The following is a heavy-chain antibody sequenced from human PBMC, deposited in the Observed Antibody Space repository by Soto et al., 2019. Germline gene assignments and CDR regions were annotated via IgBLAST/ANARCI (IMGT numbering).Heavy chain of an antibody. CDR1: GYSISNGYQ. CDR3: ASRGGSGDFDY. D-gene: IGHD3-3*01. V-gene: IGHV4-38-2*01. Sequence: SETLSFTCAVSGYSISNGYQWGWIRQPPGKGLEWIGNIYHSGSTYYNPSLKSRATISVDTSKNQFSLRLTSVTAADTAVYYCASRGGSGDFDYWGQGTLVTVSS. CDR2: IYHSGST. J-gene: IGHJ4*02.